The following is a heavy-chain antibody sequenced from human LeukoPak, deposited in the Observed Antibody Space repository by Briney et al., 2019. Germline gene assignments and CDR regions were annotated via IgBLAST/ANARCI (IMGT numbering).Heavy chain of an antibody. CDR2: YYPNGNT. CDR1: GGSISADY. D-gene: IGHD3-10*01. Sequence: RTSETLSLACSVSGGSISADYWIWIRQPAGKGLEYIGRYYPNGNTNYNPSLQSRVTMSVGTSKNQFSLRLSSVTAADTAVYYCAKSNGYGLIDIWGQGTMVTVSS. J-gene: IGHJ3*02. V-gene: IGHV4-4*07. CDR3: AKSNGYGLIDI.